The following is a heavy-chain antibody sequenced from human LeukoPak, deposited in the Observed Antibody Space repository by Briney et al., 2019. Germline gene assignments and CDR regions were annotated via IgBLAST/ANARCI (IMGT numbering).Heavy chain of an antibody. J-gene: IGHJ4*02. CDR3: ARQHSGYDYYFDY. CDR1: GYSFTGYW. V-gene: IGHV5-51*01. CDR2: IYPGDSDT. D-gene: IGHD5-12*01. Sequence: GESLKISCRGSGYSFTGYWIGWVRQMPGKGLEWMGIIYPGDSDTRYSPSFQGQVTVSTDKSISTAYLQWSSLKASDTAMYYCARQHSGYDYYFDYWGQGALVTVSS.